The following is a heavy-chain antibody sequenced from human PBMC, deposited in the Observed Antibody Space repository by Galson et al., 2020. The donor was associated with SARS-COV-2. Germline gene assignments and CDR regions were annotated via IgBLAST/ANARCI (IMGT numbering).Heavy chain of an antibody. D-gene: IGHD6-19*01. J-gene: IGHJ6*02. CDR3: AREGGGIAVAGTQLNYYYGMDV. CDR1: GGSISSYY. V-gene: IGHV4-59*01. Sequence: ASETLSITCTVSGGSISSYYWSWIRQPQGKGLELIGYIYYSGSTNYNPSLKSRVTISVDTSKSQFSLKLSSVSAADTAVYYCAREGGGIAVAGTQLNYYYGMDVWGQGTTVTVSS. CDR2: IYYSGST.